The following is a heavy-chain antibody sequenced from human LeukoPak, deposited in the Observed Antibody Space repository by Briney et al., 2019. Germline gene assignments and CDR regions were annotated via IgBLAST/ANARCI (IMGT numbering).Heavy chain of an antibody. Sequence: GESLKISCKGSGYRFTSYWIGWVRQMPGKGLEWMGIIYPGDSDTRYSPSFQGQVTISADKSISTAYLQWSSLKASDSAMYYCARQRWLAADAFDIWGQGTMVTVSS. D-gene: IGHD6-19*01. V-gene: IGHV5-51*01. CDR2: IYPGDSDT. J-gene: IGHJ3*02. CDR3: ARQRWLAADAFDI. CDR1: GYRFTSYW.